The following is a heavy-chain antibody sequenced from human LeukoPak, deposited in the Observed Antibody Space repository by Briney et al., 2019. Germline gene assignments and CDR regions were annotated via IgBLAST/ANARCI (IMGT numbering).Heavy chain of an antibody. D-gene: IGHD1-26*01. CDR2: INHSGST. Sequence: PSETLSLTCALYGGSFSGYYWSWIRQPPGKGLEWIGEINHSGSTNYNPSLKSSVTISVDTSKNQFSLKLSSVTAADTAVYYCARRKSYSGSYHVWFDPWGQGTLVTVSS. J-gene: IGHJ5*02. V-gene: IGHV4-34*01. CDR3: ARRKSYSGSYHVWFDP. CDR1: GGSFSGYY.